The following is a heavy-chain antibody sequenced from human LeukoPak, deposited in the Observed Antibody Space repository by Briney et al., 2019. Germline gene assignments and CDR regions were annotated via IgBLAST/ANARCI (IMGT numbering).Heavy chain of an antibody. Sequence: GGSLRLSCVASGFTLSSYSMYWVRQAPGKGLEWVSYISDTGSTIAYADSVKGRFTMSRDEAKNSLHLQMNSLRDEDTAVYYCTRRFDSWGQGVLVTVSS. V-gene: IGHV3-48*02. CDR3: TRRFDS. CDR2: ISDTGSTI. J-gene: IGHJ4*02. CDR1: GFTLSSYS.